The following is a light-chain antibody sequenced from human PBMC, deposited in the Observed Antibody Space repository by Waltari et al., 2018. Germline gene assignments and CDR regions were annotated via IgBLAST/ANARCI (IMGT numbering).Light chain of an antibody. Sequence: DIQMTQSPSTLSASIGDRVTITCRSSQTIIRWLAWYQQKPGQAPRLLSDRATALETGVPSRFSGTGSGTEFTLTINGLQPDDSATYFCQQYDSFWSFGQGTKVEVK. CDR3: QQYDSFWS. CDR2: RAT. J-gene: IGKJ1*01. V-gene: IGKV1-5*03. CDR1: QTIIRW.